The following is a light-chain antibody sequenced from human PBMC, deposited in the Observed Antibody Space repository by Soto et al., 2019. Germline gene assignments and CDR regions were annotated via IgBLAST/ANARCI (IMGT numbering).Light chain of an antibody. V-gene: IGLV1-44*01. Sequence: QSALAQPPSASGTPGQRVTISCSGSSSNVGSNTVDWYQHVAGTAPKLLIYRNEKRPSGVPARFSGSKSGTSAFLAISGLQSDDEAEYFCAAWDDGLTGVIFGGGTKLTVL. J-gene: IGLJ2*01. CDR3: AAWDDGLTGVI. CDR2: RNE. CDR1: SSNVGSNT.